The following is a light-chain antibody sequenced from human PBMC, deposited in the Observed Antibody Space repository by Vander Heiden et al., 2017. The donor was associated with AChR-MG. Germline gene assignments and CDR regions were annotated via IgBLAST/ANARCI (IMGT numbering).Light chain of an antibody. J-gene: IGKJ3*01. CDR1: QDISNY. CDR2: DAF. CDR3: QQHDNLPHFT. Sequence: DIQMTQSPSSLSASVGDRVTITCQASQDISNYLNWYQQKPGKPPKLLIYDAFNLEAGVPSRFSGGRYGTDFTFTISSRQPEDVATYYCQQHDNLPHFTFGHRTTVDIK. V-gene: IGKV1-33*01.